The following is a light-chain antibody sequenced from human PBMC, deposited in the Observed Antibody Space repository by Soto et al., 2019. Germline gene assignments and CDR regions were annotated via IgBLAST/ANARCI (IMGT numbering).Light chain of an antibody. CDR1: SSNLGADYD. CDR3: SSYTSRSTLYV. Sequence: SVLTQPPSVSGAPGQRVTISCTGGSSNLGADYDVHWYQQLPGTAPKLLIFGNSNRPSGVSDRFSGSKSGNTASLTISGLQADDEGYYYCSSYTSRSTLYVFGTGTKVTVL. V-gene: IGLV1-40*01. CDR2: GNS. J-gene: IGLJ1*01.